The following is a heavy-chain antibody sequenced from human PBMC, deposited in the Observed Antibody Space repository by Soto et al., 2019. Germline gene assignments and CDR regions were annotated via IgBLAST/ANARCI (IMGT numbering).Heavy chain of an antibody. CDR3: ARVSPLDIVPPASFAY. D-gene: IGHD6-6*01. J-gene: IGHJ4*02. CDR1: GFTFRNYA. CDR2: ISGSGGST. Sequence: GGSLRLSCAASGFTFRNYAMSWVRRAPGKGLEWVSAISGSGGSTFYADSVKGRFTISRDNSKNTLYLEMNSPRAEDTAVYYCARVSPLDIVPPASFAYWGQGSLVPVSS. V-gene: IGHV3-23*01.